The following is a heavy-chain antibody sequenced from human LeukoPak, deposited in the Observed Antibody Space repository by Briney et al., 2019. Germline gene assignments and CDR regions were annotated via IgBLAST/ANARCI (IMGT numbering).Heavy chain of an antibody. CDR1: GGSISSYY. CDR2: IHYTGST. Sequence: PSETLSLTCTVSGGSISSYYWSWIRQSPGKGLECIGYIHYTGSTNYNPSLKSRVTMSVDTSKKQFSLKLSSVTAADTAVYYCARDKSRTYGSADAFDIWGQGTMVTVSS. V-gene: IGHV4-59*12. CDR3: ARDKSRTYGSADAFDI. J-gene: IGHJ3*02. D-gene: IGHD3-10*01.